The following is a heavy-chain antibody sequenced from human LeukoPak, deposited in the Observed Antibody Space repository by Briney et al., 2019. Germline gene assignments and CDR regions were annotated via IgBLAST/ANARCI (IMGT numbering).Heavy chain of an antibody. V-gene: IGHV4-59*12. CDR3: ARLYNWNYDAFDI. CDR2: IYYSGST. CDR1: GGSISSYY. Sequence: MTSETLSLTCTVSGGSISSYYWSWIRQPPGKGLEWIGYIYYSGSTNYNPSLKSRVTMSVDTSKNQFSLKLSSVTAADTAVYYCARLYNWNYDAFDIWGQGTMVTVSS. J-gene: IGHJ3*02. D-gene: IGHD1-7*01.